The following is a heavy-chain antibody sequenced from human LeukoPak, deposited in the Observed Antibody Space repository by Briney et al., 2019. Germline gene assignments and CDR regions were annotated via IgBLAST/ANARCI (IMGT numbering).Heavy chain of an antibody. D-gene: IGHD3-22*01. CDR3: ARHQVIFTYYYDSSGPKGSSFDY. J-gene: IGHJ4*02. CDR2: INHSGST. Sequence: SETLSLTCAVYGGSFSGYYWSWIRQPPGKGLEWIGEINHSGSTNYNPSLKSRVTISVDTSRNQFSLKLSSVTAADTAVYYCARHQVIFTYYYDSSGPKGSSFDYWGQGTLVTVSS. V-gene: IGHV4-34*01. CDR1: GGSFSGYY.